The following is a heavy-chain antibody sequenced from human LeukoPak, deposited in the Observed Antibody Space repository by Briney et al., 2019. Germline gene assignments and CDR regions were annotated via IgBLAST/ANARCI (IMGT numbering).Heavy chain of an antibody. CDR1: GFTFSDYY. Sequence: GGSLRLSCAASGFTFSDYYMSWIRQAPGKGLEWVSYISSSGSTIYYADSAKGRFTISRDNAKNSLYLQMNSLRAEDTAVYYCARAVIFGVVIRVIDYWGQGTLVTVSS. V-gene: IGHV3-11*01. D-gene: IGHD3-3*01. J-gene: IGHJ4*02. CDR2: ISSSGSTI. CDR3: ARAVIFGVVIRVIDY.